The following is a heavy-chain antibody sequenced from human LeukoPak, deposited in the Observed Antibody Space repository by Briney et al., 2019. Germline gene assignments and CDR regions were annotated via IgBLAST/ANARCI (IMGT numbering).Heavy chain of an antibody. CDR1: GGSISSYY. CDR3: AREVLGYCSGGSCYSAVDWYFDL. V-gene: IGHV4-59*01. Sequence: SETLPLTCTVSGGSISSYYWSWIRQPPGKGPEWIGYIYYSGSTNYNPSLKSRVTISVDTSKNQFSLKLSSVTAADTAVYYCAREVLGYCSGGSCYSAVDWYFDLWGRGTLVTVSS. CDR2: IYYSGST. J-gene: IGHJ2*01. D-gene: IGHD2-15*01.